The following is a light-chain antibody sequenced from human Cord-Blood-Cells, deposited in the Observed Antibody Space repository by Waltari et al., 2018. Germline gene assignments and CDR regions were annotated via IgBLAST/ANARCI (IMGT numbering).Light chain of an antibody. CDR2: EVS. CDR3: SSYTSSSTLVV. Sequence: QSALTQPASVSGSPGQSITISCTGPSSDVGGYNSVPCYQQHPGKAPKLMIYEVSNRPSGVSNRFSGSKSGNTASLTISGLQAEDEADYYCSSYTSSSTLVVFGGGTKLTVL. J-gene: IGLJ2*01. CDR1: SSDVGGYNS. V-gene: IGLV2-14*01.